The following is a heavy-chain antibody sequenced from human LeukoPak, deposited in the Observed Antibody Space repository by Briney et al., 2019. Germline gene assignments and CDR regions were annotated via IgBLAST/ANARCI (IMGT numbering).Heavy chain of an antibody. J-gene: IGHJ4*02. V-gene: IGHV3-30*18. CDR3: AKRPSDYGDYVTYFDY. CDR1: GFAFTSYG. CDR2: ISDDGRNK. Sequence: PGGSLRLSCAASGFAFTSYGIHWLRQAPGKGLEWVGVISDDGRNKKYADSVKGRFTISRDNSKDTPYLQMNSLRDEDTAVYYCAKRPSDYGDYVTYFDYWGQGTLVTVSS. D-gene: IGHD4-17*01.